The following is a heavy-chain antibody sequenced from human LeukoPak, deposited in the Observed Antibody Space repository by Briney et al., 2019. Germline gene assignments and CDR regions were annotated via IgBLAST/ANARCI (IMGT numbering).Heavy chain of an antibody. J-gene: IGHJ3*02. CDR2: ISYDGSNK. CDR3: AKRSLDAFVI. D-gene: IGHD1-26*01. V-gene: IGHV3-30*18. CDR1: GFTFSSYG. Sequence: GGSLRLSCAASGFTFSSYGMHWVRQAPGKGLEWVAVISYDGSNKYYADSVKGRFTISRDNSKNTLYLQMNSLRAEDTAVYYCAKRSLDAFVIWGQGTMVTVSS.